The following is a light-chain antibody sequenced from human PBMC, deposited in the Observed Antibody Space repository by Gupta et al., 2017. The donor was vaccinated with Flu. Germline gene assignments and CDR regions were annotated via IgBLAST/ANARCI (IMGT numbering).Light chain of an antibody. J-gene: IGLJ2*01. CDR3: CEYAGRYIV. CDR2: DVN. V-gene: IGLV2-11*01. CDR1: SSDVGGYNY. Sequence: QSALTQPRSVSGPPGQSVAISCTGTSSDVGGYNYVAWYQQHPGKAPRLMIYDVNRRPSGVPDRFSGSKSGNTASLXIXGLQAEXEADYYCCEYAGRYIVVGGGTKVTVL.